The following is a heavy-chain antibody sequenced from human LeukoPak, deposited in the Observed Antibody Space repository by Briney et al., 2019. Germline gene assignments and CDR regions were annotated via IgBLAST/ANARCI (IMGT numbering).Heavy chain of an antibody. CDR3: AIETRGYCSGGSCYTMGSVFDY. D-gene: IGHD2-15*01. CDR2: FDPEDGET. V-gene: IGHV1-24*01. J-gene: IGHJ4*02. CDR1: GYTLTELS. Sequence: ASVKVSCKVSGYTLTELSMHWVRQAPGKGLEWMGGFDPEDGETIYAQKFQGRVTMTEDTSTDTAYMELSSLRSEDTAVYYCAIETRGYCSGGSCYTMGSVFDYWGQGTLVTVSS.